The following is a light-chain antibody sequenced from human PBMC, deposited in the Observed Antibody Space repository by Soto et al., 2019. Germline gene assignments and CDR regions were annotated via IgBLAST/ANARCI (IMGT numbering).Light chain of an antibody. CDR3: CSYAGSYTWA. J-gene: IGLJ1*01. CDR2: DVS. V-gene: IGLV2-11*01. CDR1: SSDVGAYNF. Sequence: QSALTQPRSVSGSPGQSVTISCTGTSSDVGAYNFVSWYQQHPGKAPKLMIYDVSKRPSGVPDRFSGSKSGNTASLTISGLQAEDEADYYCCSYAGSYTWAFGTGTKLTVL.